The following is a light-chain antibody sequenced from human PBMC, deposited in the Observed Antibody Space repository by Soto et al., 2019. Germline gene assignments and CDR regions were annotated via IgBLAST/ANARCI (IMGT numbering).Light chain of an antibody. CDR2: DAS. V-gene: IGKV1-5*01. Sequence: IQMTQSPSTLSASVGDRVTITCRASQSVSSWLAWYQQKPGKVPKLLIYDASTLESGVPSTFGGSGSGTEFTITISSLQPEDFATYFCKQYNSYPYTFGQGTKLEI. CDR3: KQYNSYPYT. J-gene: IGKJ2*01. CDR1: QSVSSW.